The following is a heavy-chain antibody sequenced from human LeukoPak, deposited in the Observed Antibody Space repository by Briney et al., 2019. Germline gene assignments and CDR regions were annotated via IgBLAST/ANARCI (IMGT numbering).Heavy chain of an antibody. CDR3: ARERRGSSWYLDY. J-gene: IGHJ4*02. Sequence: GGSLRLSCAASGFTFSSYSMNWVRQAPGKGLEWVSSISSSSSYIYYADSVKGRFTISRDNAKNSLYLQMNSLRAEDTAVYYCARERRGSSWYLDYWGQGTLVTVSS. V-gene: IGHV3-21*01. CDR1: GFTFSSYS. D-gene: IGHD6-13*01. CDR2: ISSSSSYI.